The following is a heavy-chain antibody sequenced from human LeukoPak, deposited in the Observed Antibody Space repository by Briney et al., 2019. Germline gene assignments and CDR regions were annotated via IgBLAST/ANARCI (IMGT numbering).Heavy chain of an antibody. V-gene: IGHV3-21*01. J-gene: IGHJ4*02. CDR2: ISSSSSYI. D-gene: IGHD6-19*01. CDR1: GFTFSSYS. CDR3: AGSLGSGWFHFGY. Sequence: GGSLRLSCAASGFTFSSYSMNWVRQAPGKGLEWVSSISSSSSYIYYADSVKGRFTISRDNAKNSLYLQMNSLRAEDTAVYYCAGSLGSGWFHFGYWGQGTLVTVSS.